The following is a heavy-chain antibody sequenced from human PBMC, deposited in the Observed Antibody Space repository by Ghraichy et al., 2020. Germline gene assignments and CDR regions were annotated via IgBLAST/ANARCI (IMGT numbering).Heavy chain of an antibody. V-gene: IGHV1-2*02. D-gene: IGHD6-13*01. CDR3: ARDPRQLLVWVDS. Sequence: ASVKDSCKASGYNFTGHFMHWVRQAPGQGLEWMGWINSKSGGTNYGQKFQGRVTMTRDTSISTAYMELSRLRSDDTAVYFCARDPRQLLVWVDSWGQGTLVTVSS. CDR2: INSKSGGT. J-gene: IGHJ4*02. CDR1: GYNFTGHF.